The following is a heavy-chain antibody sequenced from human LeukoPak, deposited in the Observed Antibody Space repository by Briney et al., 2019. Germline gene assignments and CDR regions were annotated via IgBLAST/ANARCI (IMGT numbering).Heavy chain of an antibody. CDR3: ARAGSSGWY. V-gene: IGHV4-34*01. J-gene: IGHJ4*02. CDR2: INHSGST. D-gene: IGHD6-19*01. Sequence: KPSETLSLTCAVYGGSFSGYYWSWICQPPGKGLEWIGEINHSGSTNYNPSLKSRVTISVDTSKNQFSLKLSSVTAADTAVYYCARAGSSGWYWGQGTLVTVSS. CDR1: GGSFSGYY.